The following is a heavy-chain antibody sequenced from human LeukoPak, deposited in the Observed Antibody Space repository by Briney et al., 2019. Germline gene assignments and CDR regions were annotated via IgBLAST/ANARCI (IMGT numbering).Heavy chain of an antibody. CDR3: ARDRRGPGWFDP. J-gene: IGHJ5*02. Sequence: PSETLSLTCTVSGGSISSGDYYWSWIRQHPGKGLEWIGYIYYSGTTYYNPSLKSRVTISVDTPRNQFSLKLSSVTAADTAVYYCARDRRGPGWFDPWGQGTLVTVSS. CDR2: IYYSGTT. CDR1: GGSISSGDYY. D-gene: IGHD5-12*01. V-gene: IGHV4-31*03.